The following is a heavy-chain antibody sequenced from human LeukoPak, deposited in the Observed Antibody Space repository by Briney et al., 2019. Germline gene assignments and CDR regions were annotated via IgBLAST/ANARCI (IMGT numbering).Heavy chain of an antibody. CDR2: IWYDGSNK. CDR1: GFTFSSYG. Sequence: QTGGSLRLSCAASGFTFSSYGVHWVRQAPGKGLEWVAVIWYDGSNKYYADSVKGRFTISRDNSKNTLYLQMNSLGAEDTAVYYCARDKPKAFDYWGQGTLVTVSS. J-gene: IGHJ4*02. V-gene: IGHV3-33*01. CDR3: ARDKPKAFDY.